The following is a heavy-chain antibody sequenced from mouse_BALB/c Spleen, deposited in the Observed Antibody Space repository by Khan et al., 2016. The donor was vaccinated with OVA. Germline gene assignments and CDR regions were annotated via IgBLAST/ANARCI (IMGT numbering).Heavy chain of an antibody. CDR1: GYTFTSYY. V-gene: IGHV1S46*01. CDR3: ARDGYYYAMDY. J-gene: IGHJ4*01. CDR2: ISPYNGAT. D-gene: IGHD2-3*01. Sequence: VQLQQSGPELVKPGASVKISCKASGYTFTSYYIHWVKQSHGKSLEWIGFISPYNGATDYNQKFKGKATFTVDTSSSTAYMQFSSLTSEDSAVYYCARDGYYYAMDYWGQGTSVTVSS.